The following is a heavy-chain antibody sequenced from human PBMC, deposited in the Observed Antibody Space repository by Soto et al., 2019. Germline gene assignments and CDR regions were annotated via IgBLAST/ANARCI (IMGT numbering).Heavy chain of an antibody. V-gene: IGHV4-61*01. Sequence: ETLSLTCNFSGGSVSSGRFYWSWIRQPPGKGLEWIGYIYYSGSTKYNPSLRSRVTISVDTSKNQFSLKLTSVTAADTDVYYCARSGSGSGWLGGQGALVTVSS. CDR3: ARSGSGSGWL. CDR1: GGSVSSGRFY. CDR2: IYYSGST. D-gene: IGHD6-19*01. J-gene: IGHJ4*02.